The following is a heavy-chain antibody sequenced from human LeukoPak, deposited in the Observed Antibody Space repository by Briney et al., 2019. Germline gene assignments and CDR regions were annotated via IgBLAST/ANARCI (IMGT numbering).Heavy chain of an antibody. CDR2: FDPEDGGT. V-gene: IGHV1-24*01. D-gene: IGHD6-25*01. CDR3: ATQVVRSSGLDY. CDR1: GYTLTELS. Sequence: GASVKVSCKVSGYTLTELSMHWVRQAPGKGLEWMGGFDPEDGGTIYAQKFQGRVTMTEDTSTDTAYMELSSLRSEDTAVYYCATQVVRSSGLDYWGQGTLVTVSS. J-gene: IGHJ4*02.